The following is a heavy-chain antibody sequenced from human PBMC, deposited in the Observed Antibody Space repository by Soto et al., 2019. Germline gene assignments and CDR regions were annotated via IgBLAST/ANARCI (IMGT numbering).Heavy chain of an antibody. D-gene: IGHD3-10*01. CDR3: ARANSGSSPGYYYGMDV. CDR1: GFTVSSNY. V-gene: IGHV3-66*01. CDR2: IYSGGST. J-gene: IGHJ6*02. Sequence: GGSRRLACTASGFTVSSNYMSWVRQAPGKGPEWVSVIYSGGSTYYADSVKGRFTISRDNSKNTLYLQMNSLRAEDTAVYYCARANSGSSPGYYYGMDVWGQGTTVNVSS.